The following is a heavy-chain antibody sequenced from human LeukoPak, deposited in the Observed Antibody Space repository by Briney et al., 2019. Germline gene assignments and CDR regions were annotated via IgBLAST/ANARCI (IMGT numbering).Heavy chain of an antibody. V-gene: IGHV3-21*01. J-gene: IGHJ3*02. CDR2: ISSSSSYI. D-gene: IGHD6-13*01. CDR1: GFTFSSYS. Sequence: PGGSLRLSCAASGFTFSSYSMNWVRQAPGKGLEWVSSISSSSSYIYYADSVKGRFTISRDNAKNSLYLQMNSLRAEDTAVYYCAREADSSSWLDAFDIWGQGTMVTVSS. CDR3: AREADSSSWLDAFDI.